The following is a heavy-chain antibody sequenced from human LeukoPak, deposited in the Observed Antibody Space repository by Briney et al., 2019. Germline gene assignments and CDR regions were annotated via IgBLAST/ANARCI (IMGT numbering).Heavy chain of an antibody. Sequence: GGSLGLSCAASGFTFSSYGMHWVRQAPGKGLEWVAVIWYDGSNKYYADSVKGRFTISRDNSKNTLYLQMNSLRAEDTAVYYCARDGYCTNGVCYAYDYWGQGTLVTVSS. CDR1: GFTFSSYG. CDR2: IWYDGSNK. D-gene: IGHD2-8*01. J-gene: IGHJ4*02. CDR3: ARDGYCTNGVCYAYDY. V-gene: IGHV3-33*01.